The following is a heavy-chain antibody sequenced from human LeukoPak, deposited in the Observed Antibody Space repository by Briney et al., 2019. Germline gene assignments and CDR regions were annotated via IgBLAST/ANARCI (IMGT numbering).Heavy chain of an antibody. V-gene: IGHV1-46*01. CDR1: GYTFTSYY. CDR3: ARDLQGEQLYYYYGMDV. D-gene: IGHD6-13*01. J-gene: IGHJ6*02. CDR2: INPSGDST. Sequence: GASVKVSCRASGYTFTSYYMHWVRQAPGQGLEWMGIINPSGDSTSYAQKFQGRVTMTRDTSTSTVYMELSSLRSEDTAVYYCARDLQGEQLYYYYGMDVWGQGTTVTVSS.